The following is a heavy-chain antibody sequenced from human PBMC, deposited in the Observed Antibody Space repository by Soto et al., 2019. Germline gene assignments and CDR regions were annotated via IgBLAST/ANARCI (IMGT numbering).Heavy chain of an antibody. CDR3: AKKAGIISRYGLDV. J-gene: IGHJ6*02. CDR1: GFTFSSSA. Sequence: LRLSCAASGFTFSSSAMNWVRQAPGKGLEWVAVISGNATSTYYADSVKGRFTISRDNSKNTMYLQMNSLRAEDTAVYYCAKKAGIISRYGLDVWGQGTTVTVSS. V-gene: IGHV3-23*01. CDR2: ISGNATST.